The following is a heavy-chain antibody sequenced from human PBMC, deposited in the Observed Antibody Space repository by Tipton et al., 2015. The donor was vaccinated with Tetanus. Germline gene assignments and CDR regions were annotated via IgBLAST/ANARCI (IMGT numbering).Heavy chain of an antibody. CDR1: GFSFSNYK. CDR2: ISSTSRYI. J-gene: IGHJ4*02. V-gene: IGHV3-21*01. CDR3: VSGSAIDY. Sequence: SLRLSCEVSGFSFSNYKMNWVRQGPGRGLEWVSSISSTSRYINYADSVKGRFTISRDNAKNSLFLEMNSLRADDTAVYYCVSGSAIDYWGQGILIIVSS. D-gene: IGHD6-25*01.